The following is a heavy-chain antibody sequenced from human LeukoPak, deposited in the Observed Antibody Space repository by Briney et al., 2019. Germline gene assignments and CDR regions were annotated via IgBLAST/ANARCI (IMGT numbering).Heavy chain of an antibody. J-gene: IGHJ3*01. CDR1: GFPFTSHW. V-gene: IGHV3-7*01. CDR2: INSDGSEK. D-gene: IGHD1-26*01. CDR3: ARDSLRSYSMGPS. Sequence: GGSLRLSCAASGFPFTSHWLSWFRQSPGRGLEWVAHINSDGSEKNYVDSVKGRFTISRDNSKNTLYLQMNSLRAEDTAVYYCARDSLRSYSMGPSWGQGTMVTVSS.